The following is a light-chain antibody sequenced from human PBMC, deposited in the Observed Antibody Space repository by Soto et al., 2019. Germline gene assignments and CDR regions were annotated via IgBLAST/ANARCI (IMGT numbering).Light chain of an antibody. CDR1: QSVSSSY. V-gene: IGKV3-20*01. CDR3: QQYGSSPRT. J-gene: IGKJ1*01. Sequence: EIVLTQSPTTLSLSPCERAALSGSAGQSVSSSYLAWYQQKPGQAPRLLIYGASSRATGIPDRFSGSGSGTDFTLTISRLEPEDFAVYYCQQYGSSPRTFGQGTKVDIK. CDR2: GAS.